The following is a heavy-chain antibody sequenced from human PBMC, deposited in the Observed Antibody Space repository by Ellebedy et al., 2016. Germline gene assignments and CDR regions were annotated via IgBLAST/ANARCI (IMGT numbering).Heavy chain of an antibody. CDR3: AKSPLVVVAATCLDY. J-gene: IGHJ4*02. D-gene: IGHD2-15*01. Sequence: GGSLRLSCAASGFTFSSYAMSWVRQTPGQGLEWVSAISGSGGGTSYADSVKGRFTISRDNSKTTLFLQMNSLRAEDTALYYCAKSPLVVVAATCLDYWGQGTLVTVSS. CDR2: ISGSGGGT. V-gene: IGHV3-23*01. CDR1: GFTFSSYA.